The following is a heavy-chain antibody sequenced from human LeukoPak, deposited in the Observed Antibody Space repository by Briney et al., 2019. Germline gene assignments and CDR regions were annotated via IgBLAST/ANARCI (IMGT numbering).Heavy chain of an antibody. CDR1: GFTFSSYA. CDR2: ISGSGGST. V-gene: IGHV3-23*01. J-gene: IGHJ4*02. Sequence: PGGSLRLSCAASGFTFSSYAMSWVRQAPGKGLEWVSAISGSGGSTYYADSVKGRFTISRDNSKNTLYLQMNSLRAEDTAVYYCARLYGGNNYFDYWGQGTLVTVSS. CDR3: ARLYGGNNYFDY. D-gene: IGHD4-23*01.